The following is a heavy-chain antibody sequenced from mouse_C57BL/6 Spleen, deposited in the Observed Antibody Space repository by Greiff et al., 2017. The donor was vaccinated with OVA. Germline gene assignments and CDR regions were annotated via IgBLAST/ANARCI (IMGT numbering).Heavy chain of an antibody. CDR2: IYPVSGET. Sequence: QVQLQQSGAELASPGASVTLSCKASGYTFTDHIMNWVKKRPGQGLEWIGRIYPVSGETNYNQKFMGKAPFSVDRSSSTVYMVLTGHTSEDPAVYYGGRGINSSDCALDDWGQGTTVTVSS. CDR3: GRGINSSDCALDD. CDR1: GYTFTDHI. V-gene: IGHV1-11*01. D-gene: IGHD3-1*01. J-gene: IGHJ4*01.